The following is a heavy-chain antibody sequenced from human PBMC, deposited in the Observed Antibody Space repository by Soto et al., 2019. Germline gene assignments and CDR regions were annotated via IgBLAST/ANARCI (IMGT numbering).Heavy chain of an antibody. V-gene: IGHV3-7*01. CDR2: INQNGGQT. D-gene: IGHD3-16*01. CDR3: VTWADAADEDYFHH. J-gene: IGHJ1*01. Sequence: EVQLVESGGGLVQPGGSLRLSCAASGFRFTSSWMSWVRQAPGKGLEWVAHINQNGGQTYYVDSAKGRFTISRDNAKTSLYLQMNSLRVEDTAVFYCVTWADAADEDYFHHWGQGTLVTVSS. CDR1: GFRFTSSW.